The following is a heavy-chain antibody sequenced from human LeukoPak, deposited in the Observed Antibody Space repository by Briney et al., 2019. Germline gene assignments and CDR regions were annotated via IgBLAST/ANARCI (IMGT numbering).Heavy chain of an antibody. V-gene: IGHV4-34*01. CDR2: INHIGST. D-gene: IGHD4-17*01. CDR3: ARAPMTTVTPYYYYYYGMDV. J-gene: IGHJ6*02. Sequence: SETLSLTCAVYGGSFSGYYWSWIRQPPGKGLEWIGEINHIGSTNYNPSLKSRVTISVDTSKNQFSLKLSSVTAADTAVYYCARAPMTTVTPYYYYYYGMDVWDQGTTVTVSS. CDR1: GGSFSGYY.